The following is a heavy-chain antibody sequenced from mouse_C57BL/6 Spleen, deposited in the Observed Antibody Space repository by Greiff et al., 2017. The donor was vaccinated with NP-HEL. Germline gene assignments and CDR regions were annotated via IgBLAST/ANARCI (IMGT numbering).Heavy chain of an antibody. CDR3: ARELGFYYAMDY. J-gene: IGHJ4*01. CDR2: IHPNSGST. V-gene: IGHV1-64*01. CDR1: GYTFTSYW. D-gene: IGHD4-1*01. Sequence: QVQLQQPGAELVKPGASVKLSCKASGYTFTSYWMHWVKQRPGQGLEWIGMIHPNSGSTNYNEKFKSKATLTVDKSSSTAYIQLSSLTSEDSAVYYCARELGFYYAMDYWGQGTSVTVSS.